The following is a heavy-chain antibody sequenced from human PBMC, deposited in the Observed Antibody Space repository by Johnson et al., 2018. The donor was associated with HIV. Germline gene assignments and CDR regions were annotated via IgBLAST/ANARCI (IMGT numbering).Heavy chain of an antibody. D-gene: IGHD6-13*01. J-gene: IGHJ3*02. V-gene: IGHV3-30*04. CDR2: ISYDGTNK. CDR1: KFTFSSYP. Sequence: QVQLVESGGGVVQPGRSLRLSCAASKFTFSSYPMHWVRQAPGKGLEWVALISYDGTNKYYADSAKGRFTIARDNSRNTLFLQMNSLRVEDTAAYYCARGVKQQLSVVDACGIWGQGTMVTVSS. CDR3: ARGVKQQLSVVDACGI.